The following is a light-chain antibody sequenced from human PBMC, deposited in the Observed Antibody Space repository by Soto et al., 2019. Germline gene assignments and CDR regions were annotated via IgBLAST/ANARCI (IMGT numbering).Light chain of an antibody. Sequence: EIVLTQYRSALALSPGERAALSCRTSQSVSSSYLAWYQQKPGQAPRLLIYGASSRATGIPDRFSGSGSGTDFTLTISRLEPEDFAVYYCQQRKHWPPITFGQGTRLEIK. CDR3: QQRKHWPPIT. CDR2: GAS. J-gene: IGKJ5*01. CDR1: QSVSSSY. V-gene: IGKV3D-20*02.